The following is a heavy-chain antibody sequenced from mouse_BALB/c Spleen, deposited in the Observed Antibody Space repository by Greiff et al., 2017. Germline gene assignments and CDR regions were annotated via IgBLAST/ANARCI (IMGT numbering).Heavy chain of an antibody. J-gene: IGHJ4*01. CDR2: IRSKSNNYAT. Sequence: EVKLVESGGGLVQPKGSLKLSCAASGFTFNTYAMNWVRQAPGKGLEWVARIRSKSNNYATYYADSVKDRFTISRDDSQSMLYLQMNNLKTEDTAMYYCVRHKFPAMDYWGQGTSVTVSS. V-gene: IGHV10-1*02. CDR1: GFTFNTYA. CDR3: VRHKFPAMDY.